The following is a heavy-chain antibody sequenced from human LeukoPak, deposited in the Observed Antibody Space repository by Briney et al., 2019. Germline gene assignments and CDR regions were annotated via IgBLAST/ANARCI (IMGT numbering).Heavy chain of an antibody. CDR2: IYYSGST. CDR1: GGSISSYY. V-gene: IGHV4-59*01. Sequence: SETLSLTCTVSGGSISSYYWSWIRQPPGKGLEWIGYIYYSGSTNYNPSLKSRVTISVDTSKNQFTLKLSSVTAADTAVYYCARLTGYDWESSYDYWGQGTLVTVSS. J-gene: IGHJ4*02. CDR3: ARLTGYDWESSYDY. D-gene: IGHD5-12*01.